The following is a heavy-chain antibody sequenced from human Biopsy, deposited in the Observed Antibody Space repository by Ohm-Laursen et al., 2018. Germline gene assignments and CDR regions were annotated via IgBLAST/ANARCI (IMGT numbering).Heavy chain of an antibody. CDR2: IYPNNGAT. Sequence: ASVKVSCKAPADSFVGYDIHWVRQAPGQGLEWMGSIYPNNGATKNAQKFQGRVTMTRDTSINTAFVELKSLRSDDTAVYYCAIDLVDWTVPSWGQGTLVIVSS. CDR3: AIDLVDWTVPS. V-gene: IGHV1-2*02. CDR1: ADSFVGYD. J-gene: IGHJ4*02. D-gene: IGHD3/OR15-3a*01.